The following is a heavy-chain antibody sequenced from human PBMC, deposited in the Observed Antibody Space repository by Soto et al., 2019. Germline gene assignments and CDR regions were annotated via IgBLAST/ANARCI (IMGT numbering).Heavy chain of an antibody. Sequence: QVQLQESGPGLVKPSGTLSLTCAVSGDSISSSKWWSWVRQPPGKGLEWIVEIYHSGSTNYNPSLESRVIISLDKSKTRFSLKLSSVSDADTAVYYCARGERQQQRDYWGQGSLVTVSS. CDR3: ARGERQQQRDY. V-gene: IGHV4-4*02. J-gene: IGHJ4*02. D-gene: IGHD6-13*01. CDR2: IYHSGST. CDR1: GDSISSSKW.